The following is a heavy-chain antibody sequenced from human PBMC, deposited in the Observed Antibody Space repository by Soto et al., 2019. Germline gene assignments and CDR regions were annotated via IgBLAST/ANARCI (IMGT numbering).Heavy chain of an antibody. D-gene: IGHD5-18*01. CDR2: IYYSGST. CDR1: GGSISSSSYY. J-gene: IGHJ6*02. CDR3: ATLYSYGRVYYYYYGMDV. Sequence: PSETLSLTCTVSGGSISSSSYYWGWIRQPPGKGLEWIGSIYYSGSTYYNPSLKSRVTISVDTSKNQFSLKLSSVTAADTAVYYCATLYSYGRVYYYYYGMDVWGQGTTVTVSS. V-gene: IGHV4-39*01.